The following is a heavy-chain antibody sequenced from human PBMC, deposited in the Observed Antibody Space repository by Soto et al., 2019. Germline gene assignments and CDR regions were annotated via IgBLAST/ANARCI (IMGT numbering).Heavy chain of an antibody. CDR3: ARQSSSWYNWFDP. CDR1: GYSFTGYY. D-gene: IGHD6-13*01. CDR2: INSYSGNT. V-gene: IGHV1-2*02. Sequence: ASVKVSCKASGYSFTGYYVHWVRQAPGQGLEWMGWINSYSGNTNYAQKFQGRVTMTMNTSISTAYMELSSLSSDDTAVYYCARQSSSWYNWFDPWGQGTLVTVSS. J-gene: IGHJ5*02.